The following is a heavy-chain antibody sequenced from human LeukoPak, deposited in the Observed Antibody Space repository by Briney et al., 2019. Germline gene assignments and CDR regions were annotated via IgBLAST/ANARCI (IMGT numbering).Heavy chain of an antibody. J-gene: IGHJ4*02. CDR1: GFTFDDYA. V-gene: IGHV3-9*01. D-gene: IGHD6-19*01. Sequence: GGSLRLSCAASGFTFDDYAMHWVRQAPGKGLEWVSGISWNSGSIGYADSVKGRFTISRDNAKNSLYLQMNSLRAEDTALYYCAKDRRGYYSSGCDYWGQGTLVTVSS. CDR3: AKDRRGYYSSGCDY. CDR2: ISWNSGSI.